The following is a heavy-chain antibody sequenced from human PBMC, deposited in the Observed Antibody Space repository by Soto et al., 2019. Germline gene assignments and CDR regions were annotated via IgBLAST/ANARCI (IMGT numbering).Heavy chain of an antibody. J-gene: IGHJ4*02. D-gene: IGHD1-26*01. CDR2: IGTAGNT. CDR3: ARAARASYHNIDC. V-gene: IGHV3-13*01. CDR1: GFTFSIYD. Sequence: EVQLVESGGGLVQPGGSLRLSCAASGFTFSIYDMHWVRQPKGKGLEWVSAIGTAGNTYYPDSVKGRFTISRENAKKSLYLQLNSLRVGDTAVYYCARAARASYHNIDCWGQGTLVTVSS.